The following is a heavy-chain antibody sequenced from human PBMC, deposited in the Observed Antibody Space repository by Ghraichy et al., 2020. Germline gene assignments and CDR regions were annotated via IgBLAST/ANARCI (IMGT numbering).Heavy chain of an antibody. V-gene: IGHV4-39*07. D-gene: IGHD1-1*01. Sequence: SETLSLTCTVSGGSISSSSYYWGWIRQPPGKGLEWIGSIYYSGSTYYNPSLKSRVTISVDTSKNQFSLKLSSVTAADTAVYYCARDSLEVGRRCVDYGGQGTLITGSP. CDR1: GGSISSSSYY. CDR2: IYYSGST. J-gene: IGHJ4*02. CDR3: ARDSLEVGRRCVDY.